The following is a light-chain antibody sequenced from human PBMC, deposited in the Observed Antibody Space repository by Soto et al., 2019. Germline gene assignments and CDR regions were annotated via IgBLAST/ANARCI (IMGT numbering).Light chain of an antibody. Sequence: QSVLTQPPSVSGAPGQRVTISCTGSSSNIGAGYGVHWYQQLPGTAPKLLIYGNSNRPSGVPDRFSGSKSGTSASLAITGLQAEDEADYYCQSYDSSLSGSVFGGGTKLTV. CDR1: SSNIGAGYG. J-gene: IGLJ3*02. CDR3: QSYDSSLSGSV. CDR2: GNS. V-gene: IGLV1-40*01.